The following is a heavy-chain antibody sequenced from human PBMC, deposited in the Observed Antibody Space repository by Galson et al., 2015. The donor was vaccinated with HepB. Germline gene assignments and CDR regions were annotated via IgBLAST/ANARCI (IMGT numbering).Heavy chain of an antibody. D-gene: IGHD3-22*01. Sequence: SVKVSCKASGYTFTSYGISWVRQAPGQGLEWMGWISAYNGNTNYAQKLQGRVTMTTDTSTSTAYMELRSLRSDDTAVYYCARGSDFYDSSGYRSYFGYWGQGTLVTVSS. CDR2: ISAYNGNT. CDR3: ARGSDFYDSSGYRSYFGY. J-gene: IGHJ4*02. V-gene: IGHV1-18*01. CDR1: GYTFTSYG.